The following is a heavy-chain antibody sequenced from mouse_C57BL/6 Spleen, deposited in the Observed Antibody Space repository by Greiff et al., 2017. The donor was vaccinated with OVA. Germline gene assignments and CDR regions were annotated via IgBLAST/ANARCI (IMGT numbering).Heavy chain of an antibody. J-gene: IGHJ2*01. D-gene: IGHD2-1*01. CDR3: AMIYYRNRDY. Sequence: VPLQESGAELVRPGTSVKVSCKASGYAFTNYLIEWVKQRPGQGLEWIGVINPGSGGTKYNEKFKGKGTLTADKSSRTAYMQLSSLTSEDSAVYFCAMIYYRNRDYWGQGTTLTVSS. CDR2: INPGSGGT. V-gene: IGHV1-54*01. CDR1: GYAFTNYL.